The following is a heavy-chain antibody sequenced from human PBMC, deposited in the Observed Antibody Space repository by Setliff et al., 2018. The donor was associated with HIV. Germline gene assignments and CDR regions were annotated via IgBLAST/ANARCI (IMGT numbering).Heavy chain of an antibody. V-gene: IGHV4-59*01. D-gene: IGHD1-1*01. Sequence: PSETLSLTCTVSGGSISGYYWSWVRQPPEERLELIGFIHYSGSSDYNPSLKSRITISVDMSRNQFSLVLSSVTAADTAVYYCARFQAWQLGRRGGYYYYMDVWGKGTTVTVSS. CDR1: GGSISGYY. CDR3: ARFQAWQLGRRGGYYYYMDV. J-gene: IGHJ6*03. CDR2: IHYSGSS.